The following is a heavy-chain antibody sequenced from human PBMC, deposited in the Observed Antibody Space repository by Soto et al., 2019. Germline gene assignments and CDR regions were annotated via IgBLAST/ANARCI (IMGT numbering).Heavy chain of an antibody. J-gene: IGHJ6*02. CDR1: GYNFTRFG. V-gene: IGHV1-18*01. CDR3: ARLYIVGPAMLSGMDV. Sequence: QAQLVQSGAEVKKPGASVKVSCKASGYNFTRFGISWVRQAPGQGLEWMGWISAHNGDTNYVQKCQGRVTMTTDTPTRTSYMELRSLRYDDTAVYYCARLYIVGPAMLSGMDVWGQGTTVTVSS. D-gene: IGHD1-26*01. CDR2: ISAHNGDT.